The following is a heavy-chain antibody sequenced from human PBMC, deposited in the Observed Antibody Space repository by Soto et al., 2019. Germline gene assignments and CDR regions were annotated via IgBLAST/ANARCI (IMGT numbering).Heavy chain of an antibody. CDR2: TYYMSKWYT. V-gene: IGHV6-1*01. CDR3: ARANHWGSIPFDP. Sequence: SQTLSLTCAISGDSVSSNRAAWNWIRQSPSRGLEWLGRTYYMSKWYTDYAVSVKSRITINPDTSKNQFSLQLNSVTPEDTAVYYCARANHWGSIPFDPWGQGTLVTVSS. J-gene: IGHJ5*02. CDR1: GDSVSSNRAA. D-gene: IGHD7-27*01.